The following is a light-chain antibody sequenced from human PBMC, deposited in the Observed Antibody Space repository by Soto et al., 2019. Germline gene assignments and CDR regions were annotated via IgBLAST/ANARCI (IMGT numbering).Light chain of an antibody. V-gene: IGKV1-39*01. CDR3: QQYNEYSWT. Sequence: DIQMTQSPSSLSASVGDRVTITCRASQSISSYLNWYQQKPGKAPKLLIYAASSLQSGVPSRFSGSGSGTEFTLTISSLQPDDVATYYCQQYNEYSWTFGQGTKVDIK. CDR1: QSISSY. J-gene: IGKJ1*01. CDR2: AAS.